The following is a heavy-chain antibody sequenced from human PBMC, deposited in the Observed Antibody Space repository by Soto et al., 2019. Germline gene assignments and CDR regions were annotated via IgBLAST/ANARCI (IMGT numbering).Heavy chain of an antibody. CDR3: ARRGGYCSSTSCYTEDYYYYYGMDV. CDR1: GYSFTSYW. D-gene: IGHD2-2*02. V-gene: IGHV5-51*01. Sequence: GESLKISCKGSGYSFTSYWIGWVRQMPGKGLEWMGIIYPGDSDTRYSPSFQGQVTISADKSISTAYLQWSSLKASDTAMYYCARRGGYCSSTSCYTEDYYYYYGMDVWAKGPRSPSP. J-gene: IGHJ6*02. CDR2: IYPGDSDT.